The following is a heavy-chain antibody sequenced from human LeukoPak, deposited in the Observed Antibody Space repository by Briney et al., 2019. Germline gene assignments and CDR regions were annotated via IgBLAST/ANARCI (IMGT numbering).Heavy chain of an antibody. V-gene: IGHV4-59*08. D-gene: IGHD6-19*01. Sequence: SETLSLTCSVSGGYINNYYWSWIRQPPGKGLEWIGYIYFSGSTNYNPSLKSRVTISGDMSKNQFSLKLSSVTAADTAVYYCARVLEQWLVDYYYYMDVWGKGTTVTVSS. J-gene: IGHJ6*03. CDR2: IYFSGST. CDR1: GGYINNYY. CDR3: ARVLEQWLVDYYYYMDV.